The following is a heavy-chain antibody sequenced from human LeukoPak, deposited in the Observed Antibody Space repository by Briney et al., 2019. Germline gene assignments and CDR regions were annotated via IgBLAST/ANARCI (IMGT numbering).Heavy chain of an antibody. CDR3: ARLGREHTTNTIDY. D-gene: IGHD1-14*01. CDR2: IMLISGTA. V-gene: IGHV1-69*06. Sequence: GASVKVSCKASGGTFSSYVINWVRQAPGQGLEWMGGIMLISGTANHAQKFQGRVTITADKSTSTAYMELSSLRSEDTAVYHCARLGREHTTNTIDYWGQGTLVTVSS. CDR1: GGTFSSYV. J-gene: IGHJ4*02.